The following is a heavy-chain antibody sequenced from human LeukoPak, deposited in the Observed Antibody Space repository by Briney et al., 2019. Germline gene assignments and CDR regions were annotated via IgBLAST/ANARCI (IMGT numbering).Heavy chain of an antibody. Sequence: SETLSLTCTVSGGSITSYHYSWIRQPPGKGLEWIGYIYYSGSTYYNPSLKSRVTISVDRSKNQFSLKLSSVTAADTAVYYCARLAYYDSSGYLLDPWGQGTLVTVSS. V-gene: IGHV4-59*08. CDR1: GGSITSYH. CDR2: IYYSGST. CDR3: ARLAYYDSSGYLLDP. J-gene: IGHJ5*02. D-gene: IGHD3-22*01.